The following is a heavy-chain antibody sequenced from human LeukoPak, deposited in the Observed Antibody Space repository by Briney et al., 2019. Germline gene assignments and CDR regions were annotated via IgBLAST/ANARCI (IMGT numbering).Heavy chain of an antibody. J-gene: IGHJ6*02. Sequence: GASVNVSCKASGFTFTSYDINWVRQATGQGLEWMGWMNPNSGNTGYAQKFQGRVTMTRNTSISTAYMELSSLRSEDTAVYYCARVNSPDYGYYYYYGMDVWGQGTTVTVSS. V-gene: IGHV1-8*01. CDR1: GFTFTSYD. D-gene: IGHD3-16*01. CDR3: ARVNSPDYGYYYYYGMDV. CDR2: MNPNSGNT.